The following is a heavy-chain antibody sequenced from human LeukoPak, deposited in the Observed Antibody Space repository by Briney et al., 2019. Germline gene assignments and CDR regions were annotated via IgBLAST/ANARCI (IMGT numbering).Heavy chain of an antibody. V-gene: IGHV3-7*01. CDR2: IKEDGSNK. Sequence: GGSLRLSCAASGFTFDDYGMSWVRQAPGKGLEWVANIKEDGSNKGYLDSVKGRFTISRDNAKHSVYLQMNSLTVEDTALYYCAKFGGTSGTSFDIWGQGTMVTVSS. D-gene: IGHD4-23*01. J-gene: IGHJ3*02. CDR1: GFTFDDYG. CDR3: AKFGGTSGTSFDI.